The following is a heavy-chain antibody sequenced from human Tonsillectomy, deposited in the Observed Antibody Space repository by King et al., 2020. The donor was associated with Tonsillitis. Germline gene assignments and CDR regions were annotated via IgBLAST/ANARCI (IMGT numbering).Heavy chain of an antibody. CDR1: GFTFSTYG. V-gene: IGHV3-30*18. D-gene: IGHD5-18*01. CDR3: AKSGDSYGFDS. CDR2: ISYDGRTK. Sequence: QLVQSGGGVVQPGRSLRLSCEASGFTFSTYGMHWVRQAPGKGLEWVAVISYDGRTKYYADSVKGRFTISRDNSKNTVYLQMKSLRAEDTSLYYCAKSGDSYGFDSWGQGILVTVSS. J-gene: IGHJ4*02.